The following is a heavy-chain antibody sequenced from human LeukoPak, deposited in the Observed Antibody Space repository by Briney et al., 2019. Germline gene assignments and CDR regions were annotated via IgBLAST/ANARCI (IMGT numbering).Heavy chain of an antibody. Sequence: PGGSLRLSCAVSGFTFSTKSMNWVRQAPGKGLEWVSYITADSGTTYYADSVKGRFTISRDNAKNSLYLQTNSLRDEDTAVYCCASRDYFDYWGQGTLVTVSS. J-gene: IGHJ4*02. CDR1: GFTFSTKS. CDR3: ASRDYFDY. CDR2: ITADSGTT. V-gene: IGHV3-48*02.